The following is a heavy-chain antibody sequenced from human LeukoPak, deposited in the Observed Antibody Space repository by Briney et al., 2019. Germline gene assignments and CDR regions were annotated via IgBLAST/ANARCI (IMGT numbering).Heavy chain of an antibody. V-gene: IGHV3-30*18. CDR1: GFTFSSYG. D-gene: IGHD3-10*01. Sequence: GRSLRLSCAASGFTFSSYGMHWVRQAPGKGLEWVAVMSYDGSNKYYADSVKGRFTISRDNSKNTLYLQMNSLRAEDTAVYYCAKDLEGAINYWGQGTLVTVSS. CDR2: MSYDGSNK. J-gene: IGHJ4*02. CDR3: AKDLEGAINY.